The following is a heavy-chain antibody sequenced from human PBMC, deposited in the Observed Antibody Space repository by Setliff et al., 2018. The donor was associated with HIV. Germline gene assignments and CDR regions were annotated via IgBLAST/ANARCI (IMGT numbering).Heavy chain of an antibody. CDR1: GFTVSSNY. J-gene: IGHJ4*02. Sequence: GGSLRLSCAASGFTVSSNYMSWVRQAPGKGLEWVSLIYSGGSTYYADSVKGRFTVSRDNSKNTLYLQMNSLRAEDTAVYYCAKAMGHLPYFFDSWGQGTLVTVSS. V-gene: IGHV3-66*01. CDR2: IYSGGST. CDR3: AKAMGHLPYFFDS.